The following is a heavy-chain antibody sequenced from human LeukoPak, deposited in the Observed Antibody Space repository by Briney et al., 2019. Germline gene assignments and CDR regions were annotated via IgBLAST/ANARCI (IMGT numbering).Heavy chain of an antibody. Sequence: ASVTVSCTASGYTFTSYGISWVRQAPGQGLEWMGVINPSGGGTTYAQRFQGRVTMTRDTSTSTVHMELSSLRSEDTAVYYCARGQNKCLGHWGQGTLVTVSS. CDR2: INPSGGGT. CDR3: ARGQNKCLGH. CDR1: GYTFTSYG. J-gene: IGHJ4*02. V-gene: IGHV1-46*01. D-gene: IGHD2/OR15-2a*01.